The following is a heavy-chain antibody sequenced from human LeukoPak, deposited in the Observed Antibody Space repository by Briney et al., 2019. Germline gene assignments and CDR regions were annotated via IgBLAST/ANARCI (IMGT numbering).Heavy chain of an antibody. V-gene: IGHV1-24*01. D-gene: IGHD3-9*01. Sequence: ASVKVSCKVSGYTLTELSMHWVRQAPGKGLEWMGGFDPEDGETIYAQKFQGRVTMTEDTSTDTAYMELSRLRSEDTAVYYCARGPPVVNPYYDILTGYYPYWGQGTLVTVSS. J-gene: IGHJ4*02. CDR2: FDPEDGET. CDR3: ARGPPVVNPYYDILTGYYPY. CDR1: GYTLTELS.